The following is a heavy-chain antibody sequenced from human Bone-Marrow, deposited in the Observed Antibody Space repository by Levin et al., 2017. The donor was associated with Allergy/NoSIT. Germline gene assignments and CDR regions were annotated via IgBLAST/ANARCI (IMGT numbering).Heavy chain of an antibody. Sequence: NASETLSLTCAVSGGPFRGYYWNWIRQPPGKGMEWIGEINQSGNTNYNPSLESRVTLSVDTSKNQISLKLSSVTAADTGVYFCARRRATAGNPGFDPWGQGTLVTVSS. CDR1: GGPFRGYY. J-gene: IGHJ5*02. CDR3: ARRRATAGNPGFDP. D-gene: IGHD6-13*01. V-gene: IGHV4-34*01. CDR2: INQSGNT.